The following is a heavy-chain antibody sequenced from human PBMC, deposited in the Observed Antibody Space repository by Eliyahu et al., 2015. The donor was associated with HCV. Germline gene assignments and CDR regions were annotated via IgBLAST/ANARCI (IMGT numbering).Heavy chain of an antibody. V-gene: IGHV2-5*02. Sequence: QITLKESGPTLVKPTQTLTLTCTFSGFSLTTSGVGVGWLRQPPGEAPEWLALIYLGRDVRDNSTLKSRLTITRDTSKNEVVLTMNNMDPVDTATYYCAHSLRGEGSGSPNYHFDLWGQGTLVTVSS. D-gene: IGHD3-10*01. CDR3: AHSLRGEGSGSPNYHFDL. CDR1: GFSLTTSGVG. J-gene: IGHJ4*02. CDR2: IYLGRDV.